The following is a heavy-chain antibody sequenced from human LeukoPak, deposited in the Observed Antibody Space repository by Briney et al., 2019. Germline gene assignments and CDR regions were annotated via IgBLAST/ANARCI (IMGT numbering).Heavy chain of an antibody. Sequence: NPSVTLSLTCTASGGSISSGSYYWSWIRQPAGKGLEWIGRLYTSGSTNYSPTLNSRVTISVDASKNQFSLRLTSVTAADTAVYYCARSPGPDLNCDDTSGSYYFDDWGQVTLVTVSS. CDR1: GGSISSGSYY. CDR2: LYTSGST. CDR3: ARSPGPDLNCDDTSGSYYFDD. D-gene: IGHD3-22*01. J-gene: IGHJ4*02. V-gene: IGHV4-61*02.